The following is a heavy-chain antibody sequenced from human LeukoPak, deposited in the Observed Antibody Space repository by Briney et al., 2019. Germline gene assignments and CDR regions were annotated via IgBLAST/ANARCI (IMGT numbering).Heavy chain of an antibody. CDR2: VSGSGGNI. Sequence: GGSLRLSCAGSGLTVTNNNMSWLRQAPGKGLEWVSGVSGSGGNIHYADSVKGRFTISRDNSKNTLYLQMNSLRAEGTAVYYCAASLPNIVVVPATKGPFGYWGQGALVTVSS. CDR1: GLTVTNNN. V-gene: IGHV3-23*01. CDR3: AASLPNIVVVPATKGPFGY. J-gene: IGHJ4*02. D-gene: IGHD2-2*01.